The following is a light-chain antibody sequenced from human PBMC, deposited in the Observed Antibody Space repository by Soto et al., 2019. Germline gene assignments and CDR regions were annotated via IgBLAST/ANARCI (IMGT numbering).Light chain of an antibody. J-gene: IGKJ2*01. Sequence: DIQMAQSPSSLSASVGDRVIITCRASESINTNLNWFQQRPGAAPKLLIFDASGLQSWVPSRFSGSGSGTDFTLTISSLQPDDFATYFCQQSYSLPYTFGQGTKLEI. V-gene: IGKV1-39*01. CDR2: DAS. CDR1: ESINTN. CDR3: QQSYSLPYT.